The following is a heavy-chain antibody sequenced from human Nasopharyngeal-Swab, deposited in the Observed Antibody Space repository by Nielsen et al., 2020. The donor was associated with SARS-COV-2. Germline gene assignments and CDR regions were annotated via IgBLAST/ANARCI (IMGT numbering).Heavy chain of an antibody. CDR3: ASTGQLPFDY. J-gene: IGHJ4*02. D-gene: IGHD2-2*01. V-gene: IGHV3-74*01. CDR1: GFTFSAYW. CDR2: INSDGSNT. Sequence: GESLKISCTASGFTFSAYWMYWVRQAPGKGPVWVSRINSDGSNTAYADSVKGRFSISRDNAKNSLYLQMNSLRAEDTAVYYCASTGQLPFDYWGQGTLVTVSS.